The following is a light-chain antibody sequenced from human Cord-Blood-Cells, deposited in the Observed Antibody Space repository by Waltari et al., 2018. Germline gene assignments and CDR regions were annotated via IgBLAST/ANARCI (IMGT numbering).Light chain of an antibody. CDR1: QGVSSY. V-gene: IGKV3-11*01. CDR2: DAS. Sequence: EIVLTQSPATLSLSPGERATLSGRASQGVSSYLAWYQQKPGQAPKLLIYDASSRDTGIPARFSGSGSGTDFTLTISSLEPEDFAVYYCQQHSNWPPTFGPGTKVDIK. J-gene: IGKJ3*01. CDR3: QQHSNWPPT.